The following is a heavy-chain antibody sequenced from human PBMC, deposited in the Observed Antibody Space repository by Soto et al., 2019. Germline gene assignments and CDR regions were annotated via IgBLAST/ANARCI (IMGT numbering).Heavy chain of an antibody. D-gene: IGHD4-17*01. CDR1: DFTFANAW. CDR2: IKSKADGGTT. CDR3: TSLYYGH. V-gene: IGHV3-15*07. Sequence: GSLRLSCAASDFTFANAWISWVRQAPGKGLEWVGRIKSKADGGTTDYAAPVKGRFTISRDESQNTLYLQMNSLKTEDTAVYYCTSLYYGHWGQGTLVTVSS. J-gene: IGHJ4*02.